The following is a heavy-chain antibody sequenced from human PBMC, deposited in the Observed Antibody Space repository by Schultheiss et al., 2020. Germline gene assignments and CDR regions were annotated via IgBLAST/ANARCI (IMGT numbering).Heavy chain of an antibody. Sequence: GGSLRLSCAASGFTFSSYSMNWVRQAPGKGLEWVSSISSSSSYIYYADSVKGRFTISRDNAKNSLYLQMNSLRAEDTAVYYCARVGIAAALLRNDYWGQGTLVTVSS. V-gene: IGHV3-21*01. J-gene: IGHJ4*02. CDR1: GFTFSSYS. D-gene: IGHD6-13*01. CDR3: ARVGIAAALLRNDY. CDR2: ISSSSSYI.